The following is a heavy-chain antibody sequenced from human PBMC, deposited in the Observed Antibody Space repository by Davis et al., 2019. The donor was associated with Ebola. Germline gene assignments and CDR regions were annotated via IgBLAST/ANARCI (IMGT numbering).Heavy chain of an antibody. V-gene: IGHV3-11*05. CDR2: ISSSSSYI. CDR3: ARDSEAGSD. CDR1: GFTFSDHY. D-gene: IGHD1-26*01. J-gene: IGHJ4*02. Sequence: GESLKISCAGSGFTFSDHYMSWIRQAPGKGLEWVSSISSSSSYIYYADSVKGRFTISRDNAKNSLYLQMNSLRAEDTAVYYCARDSEAGSDWGQGTLVTVSS.